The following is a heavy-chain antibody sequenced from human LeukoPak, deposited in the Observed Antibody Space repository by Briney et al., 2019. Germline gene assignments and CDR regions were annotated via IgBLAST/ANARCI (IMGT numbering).Heavy chain of an antibody. CDR1: GYTFTSYD. CDR3: ARFTYDFWSGYYAP. Sequence: ASVKVSCKASGYTFTSYDINWVRQATGQGLEWMGWMNPNSGNTGYAQKFQGRVTMTRNTSISTAYMELSGLRSDDTAVYYCARFTYDFWSGYYAPWGQGTLVTVSS. V-gene: IGHV1-8*01. D-gene: IGHD3-3*01. J-gene: IGHJ5*02. CDR2: MNPNSGNT.